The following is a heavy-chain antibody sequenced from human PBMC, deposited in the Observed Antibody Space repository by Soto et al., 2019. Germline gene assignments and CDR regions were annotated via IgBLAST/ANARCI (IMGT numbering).Heavy chain of an antibody. Sequence: PGESLKISCKGSGYSFTCYWIGWVRQMPGKCLELMGIIYPGDSDTRYSPPFQGQVTISADKSISTAYLQWSSLKASDTAMYYCARTAAAGKYYYGMDVWGQGTTVTVSS. CDR1: GYSFTCYW. J-gene: IGHJ6*02. V-gene: IGHV5-51*01. CDR2: IYPGDSDT. D-gene: IGHD6-13*01. CDR3: ARTAAAGKYYYGMDV.